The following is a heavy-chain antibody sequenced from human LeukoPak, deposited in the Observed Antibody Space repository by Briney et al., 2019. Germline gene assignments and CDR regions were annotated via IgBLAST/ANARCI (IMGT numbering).Heavy chain of an antibody. CDR2: ISGSGGST. V-gene: IGHV3-23*01. J-gene: IGHJ4*02. Sequence: PGGSLRLSCAASGFTFSSYAMSWVRQAPGKGLEWVSAISGSGGSTYYADSVKGRFTIPRDNSKNTLYLQMNSLRAEDTAVYYCAKSRSSSWYVGYFDYWGQGTLVTVSS. CDR3: AKSRSSSWYVGYFDY. D-gene: IGHD6-13*01. CDR1: GFTFSSYA.